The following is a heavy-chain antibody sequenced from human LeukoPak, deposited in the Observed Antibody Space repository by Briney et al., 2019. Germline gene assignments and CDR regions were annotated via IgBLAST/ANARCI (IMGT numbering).Heavy chain of an antibody. D-gene: IGHD4-23*01. Sequence: SVKVSCKASGGTFSSYAISWVRQAPGQGLEWMGRIIPIFGTANYAQKFQGRVTITTDESTSTAYMELSSLRSEDTAVYYCARVMGRYGGNDYYYYYYMDVWGKGTTVTVSS. CDR1: GGTFSSYA. V-gene: IGHV1-69*05. CDR2: IIPIFGTA. CDR3: ARVMGRYGGNDYYYYYYMDV. J-gene: IGHJ6*03.